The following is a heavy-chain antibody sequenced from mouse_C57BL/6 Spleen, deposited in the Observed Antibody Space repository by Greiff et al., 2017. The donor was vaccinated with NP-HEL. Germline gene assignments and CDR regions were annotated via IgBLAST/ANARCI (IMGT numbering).Heavy chain of an antibody. CDR2: IEPETGGT. CDR3: TSGHYYGSRGGAMDY. J-gene: IGHJ4*01. V-gene: IGHV1-15*01. D-gene: IGHD1-1*01. Sequence: QVQLQQSGAELVRPGASVTLSCKASGYTFTDYEMHWVNQTPVNGLEWIGAIEPETGGTASNQKSTGKALLTADKSSSTAYKKLRSLTSEDSAVDYCTSGHYYGSRGGAMDYWGQGTSVTVSS. CDR1: GYTFTDYE.